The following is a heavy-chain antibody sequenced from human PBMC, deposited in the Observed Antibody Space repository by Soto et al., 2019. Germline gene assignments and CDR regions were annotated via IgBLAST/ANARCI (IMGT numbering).Heavy chain of an antibody. CDR1: GGSISNYY. CDR3: ARGGQDFWSGPFDY. J-gene: IGHJ4*02. D-gene: IGHD3-3*01. CDR2: IDTSGST. V-gene: IGHV4-4*07. Sequence: SETLSLTCTVSGGSISNYYCNWIRQPAGKGLEWIGRIDTSGSTNYNPSLKSRVTMSVDTSKQEFSLKLSSVTAADTALYYCARGGQDFWSGPFDYWGRGALVSVSS.